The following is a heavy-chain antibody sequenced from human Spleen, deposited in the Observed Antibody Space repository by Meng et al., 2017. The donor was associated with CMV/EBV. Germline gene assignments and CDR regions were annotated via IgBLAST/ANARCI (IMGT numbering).Heavy chain of an antibody. CDR1: GGSFGGYY. V-gene: IGHV4-34*01. J-gene: IGHJ4*02. CDR3: ARGRQRVYDSSGYYSY. D-gene: IGHD3-22*01. CDR2: INHSGNT. Sequence: YGGSFGGYYWSWIRLPPGKGLEWIGEINHSGNTNYNPSLKSRVTISVDTSKNQFSLKLSSVTAADTAVYYCARGRQRVYDSSGYYSYWGQGTLVTVSS.